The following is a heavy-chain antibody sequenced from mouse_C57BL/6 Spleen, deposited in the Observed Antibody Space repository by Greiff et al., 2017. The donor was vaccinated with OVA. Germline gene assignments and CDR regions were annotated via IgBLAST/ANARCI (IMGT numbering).Heavy chain of an antibody. Sequence: QVQLQQPGAELVMPGASVKLSCKASGYTFTSYWMHWVKQRPGQGLEWIGEIDPSDSYTNYNQKFKGKSTLTVDKSSSTAYMQLSSLTSEDSAVYYCARTDDSGSYWGQGTTLSVS. V-gene: IGHV1-69*01. CDR3: ARTDDSGSY. CDR2: IDPSDSYT. D-gene: IGHD1-3*01. CDR1: GYTFTSYW. J-gene: IGHJ2*01.